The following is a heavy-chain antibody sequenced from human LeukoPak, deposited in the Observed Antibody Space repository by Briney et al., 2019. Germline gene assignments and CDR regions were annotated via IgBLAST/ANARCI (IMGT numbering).Heavy chain of an antibody. CDR1: GFTFDDYA. Sequence: GGSLGLSCAASGFTFDDYAMHWVRQAPGKGLEWVSLISGDGGSTYYADSVKGRFTISRDNSKNSLYLQMNSLRTEDTALYYCAKDGSGWRLSPAYFDYWGQGTLVTVSS. CDR2: ISGDGGST. D-gene: IGHD6-19*01. J-gene: IGHJ4*02. CDR3: AKDGSGWRLSPAYFDY. V-gene: IGHV3-43*02.